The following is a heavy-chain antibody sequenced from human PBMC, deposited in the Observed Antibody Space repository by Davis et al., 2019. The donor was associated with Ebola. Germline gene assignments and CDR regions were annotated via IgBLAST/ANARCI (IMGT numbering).Heavy chain of an antibody. V-gene: IGHV3-23*01. CDR3: AKGILEWLFYFDY. CDR2: ISGSGGST. D-gene: IGHD3-3*01. J-gene: IGHJ4*02. Sequence: ETLSLTCTVSGGSISSSYWTWIRQPPGKGLEWVSAISGSGGSTYYADSVKGRFTISRDNSKKTMYLQMNSLRAEDTAVYYCAKGILEWLFYFDYWGQGTLVTVSS. CDR1: GGSISSSY.